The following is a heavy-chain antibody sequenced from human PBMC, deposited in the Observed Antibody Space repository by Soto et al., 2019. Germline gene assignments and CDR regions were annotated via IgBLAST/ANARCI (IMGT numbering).Heavy chain of an antibody. Sequence: SETLSLTCTVSCASISSCAYYWSWIRQHPGKGLEWIGYINYSGYTYYNPSLTSRVTISRDTSKNQFSLKLSSVTAADTAVYYCARGVLYWGQGTLVTVSS. CDR2: INYSGYT. CDR3: ARGVLY. CDR1: CASISSCAYY. J-gene: IGHJ4*02. V-gene: IGHV4-31*03.